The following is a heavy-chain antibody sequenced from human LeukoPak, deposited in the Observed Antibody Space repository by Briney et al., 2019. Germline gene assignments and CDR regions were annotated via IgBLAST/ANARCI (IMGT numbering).Heavy chain of an antibody. J-gene: IGHJ6*02. CDR3: ARSNYYTVDV. V-gene: IGHV3-11*01. Sequence: GGSLRLSCAASGFTSSDYYMTWIRQPPGKGPEWISYISSSGGTTTYVDSVKGRFTISRDNAKDSLYLQMNSLRADDTAVYYCARSNYYTVDVWGQGTAVTVSS. CDR2: ISSSGGTT. CDR1: GFTSSDYY.